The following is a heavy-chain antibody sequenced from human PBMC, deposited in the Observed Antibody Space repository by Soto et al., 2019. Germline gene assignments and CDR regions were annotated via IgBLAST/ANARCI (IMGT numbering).Heavy chain of an antibody. CDR1: GGTFSSYT. CDR3: ARGRSSAYFDY. V-gene: IGHV1-69*02. J-gene: IGHJ4*02. CDR2: IIPILGIA. D-gene: IGHD3-10*01. Sequence: QVQLVQSGAEVKKPGSSVKVSCKASGGTFSSYTISWVRQATGQGLEWMGRIIPILGIANYAQKFQGRVTITADKSTSTAYMELSSLRSEDTAVYYCARGRSSAYFDYWGQGTLVTVSS.